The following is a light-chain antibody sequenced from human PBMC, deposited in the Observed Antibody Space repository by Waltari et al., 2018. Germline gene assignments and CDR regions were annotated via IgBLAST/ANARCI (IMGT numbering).Light chain of an antibody. CDR2: GAS. V-gene: IGKV3-15*01. Sequence: EIVMTQSPATLSVSPGERATLSCRASQSVSRNVAWYQQKPGQAPRRLIYGASTRATGIPARFSGSGSGTEFTLIISSLQSEDFAVYYCQQYNDWPLPFGQGTRLDIK. CDR1: QSVSRN. J-gene: IGKJ5*01. CDR3: QQYNDWPLP.